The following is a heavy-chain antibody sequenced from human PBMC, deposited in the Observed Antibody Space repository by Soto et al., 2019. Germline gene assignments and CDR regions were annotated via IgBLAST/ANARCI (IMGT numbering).Heavy chain of an antibody. Sequence: SETLSLTCAVSGGSISSGGYSWSWIRQPPGKGLEWIGYIYHSGSTYYNPSLKSRVTISVDRSKNQFSLKLSSVTAADTAVYYCASSIAARPHYFDYWGQGTLVTVSS. CDR3: ASSIAARPHYFDY. J-gene: IGHJ4*02. CDR2: IYHSGST. CDR1: GGSISSGGYS. D-gene: IGHD6-6*01. V-gene: IGHV4-30-2*01.